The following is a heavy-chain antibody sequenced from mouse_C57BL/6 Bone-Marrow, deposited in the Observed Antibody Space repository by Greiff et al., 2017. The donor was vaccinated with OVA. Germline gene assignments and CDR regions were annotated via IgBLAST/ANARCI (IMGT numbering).Heavy chain of an antibody. Sequence: EVKLVESEGGLVQPGSSMKLSCTASGFTFSDYYMAWVRQVPEKGLEWVANINYDGSSTYYLDSLKSRFIISRDNAKNILYLQMSSLKSEDTATYYGARAGYDYDPFFDYWGQGTTLTVSS. CDR1: GFTFSDYY. CDR3: ARAGYDYDPFFDY. J-gene: IGHJ2*01. D-gene: IGHD2-4*01. V-gene: IGHV5-16*01. CDR2: INYDGSST.